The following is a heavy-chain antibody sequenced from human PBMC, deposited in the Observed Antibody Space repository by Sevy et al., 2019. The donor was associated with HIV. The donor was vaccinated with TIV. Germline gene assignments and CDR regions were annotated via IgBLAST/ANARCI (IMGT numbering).Heavy chain of an antibody. CDR2: IRSKANSYAT. CDR3: TVKQQLESYYYYYGMDV. Sequence: GGCLRLSCAASGFTFSGSAMHWVRQASGKGLEWVGRIRSKANSYATAYAASVKGRFTISRDDSKNTAYLQMNSLKTDDMAVYYCTVKQQLESYYYYYGMDVWGQGTTVTVSS. D-gene: IGHD6-13*01. CDR1: GFTFSGSA. J-gene: IGHJ6*02. V-gene: IGHV3-73*01.